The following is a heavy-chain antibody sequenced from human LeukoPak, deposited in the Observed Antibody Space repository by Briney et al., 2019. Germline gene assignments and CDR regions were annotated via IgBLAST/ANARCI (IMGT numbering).Heavy chain of an antibody. D-gene: IGHD2-15*01. CDR1: GFTFSSYW. CDR2: INGDGSTT. CDR3: ASPPLERCGGRSCYPYFDY. V-gene: IGHV3-74*01. Sequence: GGSLRLSCAASGFTFSSYWRYWVRQAPGKGLVWVSGINGDGSTTNYADSVKGRFTISRDNAKNTLVLQMNSLRAEDTAVYYCASPPLERCGGRSCYPYFDYWGQGTLVTVSS. J-gene: IGHJ4*02.